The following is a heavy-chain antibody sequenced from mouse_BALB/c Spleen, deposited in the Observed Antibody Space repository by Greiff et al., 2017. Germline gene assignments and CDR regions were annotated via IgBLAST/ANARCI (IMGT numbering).Heavy chain of an antibody. CDR1: GFTFSSYA. CDR2: ISSGGST. J-gene: IGHJ1*01. CDR3: AREKTNWDGWYFDV. V-gene: IGHV5-6-5*01. D-gene: IGHD4-1*01. Sequence: EVKLVESGGGLVKPGGSLKLSCAASGFTFSSYAMSWVRQTPEKRLEWVASISSGGSTYYPDSVKGRFTISRDNARNILYLQMSSLRSEDTAMYYCAREKTNWDGWYFDVWGAGTTVTVSS.